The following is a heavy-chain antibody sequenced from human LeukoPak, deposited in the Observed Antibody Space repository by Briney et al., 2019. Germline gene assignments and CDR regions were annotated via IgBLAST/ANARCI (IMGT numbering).Heavy chain of an antibody. D-gene: IGHD6-13*01. CDR3: ARVEAAAGHPYGP. CDR1: GYSISSGYF. J-gene: IGHJ5*02. CDR2: IYRSGTT. Sequence: SETLSLTSAVSGYSISSGYFWGWIRQPPGKGLEWIVSIYRSGTTYHNPSLKSRVTISVDTSKNQFSLKLSSVTAADTAVYYCARVEAAAGHPYGPWGQGTLVTVSS. V-gene: IGHV4-38-2*01.